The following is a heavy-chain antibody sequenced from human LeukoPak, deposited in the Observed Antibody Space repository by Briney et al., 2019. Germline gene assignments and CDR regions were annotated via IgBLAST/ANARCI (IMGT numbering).Heavy chain of an antibody. J-gene: IGHJ4*02. V-gene: IGHV3-7*01. CDR2: INQGGSDK. CDR3: ARDHFYRVTPVFDL. D-gene: IGHD4-23*01. Sequence: TGGSLRLSCAASGFTFSGHWMSWVRQAPGKGLEWVANINQGGSDKYYVDSVKGRFTISRDNANNLLYLQMNSLRVEDTAVYYCARDHFYRVTPVFDLWGQGTQVTVSS. CDR1: GFTFSGHW.